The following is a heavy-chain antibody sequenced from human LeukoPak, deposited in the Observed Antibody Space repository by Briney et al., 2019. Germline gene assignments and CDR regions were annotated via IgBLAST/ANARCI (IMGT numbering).Heavy chain of an antibody. D-gene: IGHD5-18*01. J-gene: IGHJ5*02. CDR2: IYYSGTT. Sequence: KASETLSLTCTVSGGSVSSSSYYWGWIRQPPGKGLEWIGSIYYSGTTHYSPSLESRVTISVDTSKNQFSLKLASVTAADTAIYYCAKGAGGFSYYNWFDPWGQGTLVTVSS. CDR3: AKGAGGFSYYNWFDP. V-gene: IGHV4-39*07. CDR1: GGSVSSSSYY.